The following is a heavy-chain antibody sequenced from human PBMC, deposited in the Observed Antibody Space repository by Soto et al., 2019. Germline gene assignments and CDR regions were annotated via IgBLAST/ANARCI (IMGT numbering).Heavy chain of an antibody. CDR1: GYTFNYYA. V-gene: IGHV1-3*01. Sequence: QVHLVQSGAEVNKPGASVKVSCKASGYTFNYYAIHWVRQAPGQRLEWMGWINAGNGNTRYSQKFQGRVIITRDTSATTAYMELSSLTSDDTAVYYCASSTLSWGQGTLVTVSS. CDR3: ASSTLS. CDR2: INAGNGNT. J-gene: IGHJ5*02.